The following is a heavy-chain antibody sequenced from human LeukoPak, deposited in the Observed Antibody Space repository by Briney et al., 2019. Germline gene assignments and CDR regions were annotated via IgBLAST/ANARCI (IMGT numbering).Heavy chain of an antibody. CDR3: AKVREYSSSHDAFDI. D-gene: IGHD6-6*01. CDR2: ISGSDGST. Sequence: GGSLRLSCAASGFTFSKYAMSWVRQAPGKGLEWVSGISGSDGSTYYADSVKGRFTISRDNSKNTLYLQMNSLRAEDTAVYYCAKVREYSSSHDAFDIWGQGTMVTVSS. J-gene: IGHJ3*02. CDR1: GFTFSKYA. V-gene: IGHV3-23*01.